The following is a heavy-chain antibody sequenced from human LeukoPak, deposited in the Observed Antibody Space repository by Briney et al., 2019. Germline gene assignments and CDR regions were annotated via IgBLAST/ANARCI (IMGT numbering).Heavy chain of an antibody. D-gene: IGHD1-26*01. J-gene: IGHJ5*02. CDR3: ARGRGGATTGLDR. Sequence: ASVWDSCKASGYTFNGYYMHWVRQAPGQGLESMGWINSNSGARNYAQKFQGRVTMSRDTSINTAYMELSRLTSDDTAVYYCARGRGGATTGLDRWGQGALVTVSS. CDR2: INSNSGAR. V-gene: IGHV1-2*02. CDR1: GYTFNGYY.